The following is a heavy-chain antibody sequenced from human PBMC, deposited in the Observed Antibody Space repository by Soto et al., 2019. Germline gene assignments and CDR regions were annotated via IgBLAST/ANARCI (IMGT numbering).Heavy chain of an antibody. CDR2: IYYSGST. J-gene: IGHJ4*02. CDR1: GGSISSSSYY. V-gene: IGHV4-39*01. D-gene: IGHD3-22*01. Sequence: PSETLSLTCTVSGGSISSSSYYWGWIRQPPGKGLEWIGSIYYSGSTYYNPSLKSRVTISVDTSKNQFSLKLSSVTAADTAVYYCASPSDSSGYYYDYWGQGTLVTAPQ. CDR3: ASPSDSSGYYYDY.